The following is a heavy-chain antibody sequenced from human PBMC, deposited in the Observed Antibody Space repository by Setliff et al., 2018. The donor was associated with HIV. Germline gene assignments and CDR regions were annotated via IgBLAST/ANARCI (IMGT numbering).Heavy chain of an antibody. CDR1: GYTFTSYD. J-gene: IGHJ6*02. V-gene: IGHV1-8*01. D-gene: IGHD5-12*01. CDR2: MNPESGNT. Sequence: ASVKVSCKASGYTFTSYDINWVRQATGQGLEWMGWMNPESGNTGYAQKFQGGVTMTRNTSISTAYMELSSLRSEDTAVYYCASVPMEYSGYNSDSGSYYWYHGMDVWGQGTTVTVSS. CDR3: ASVPMEYSGYNSDSGSYYWYHGMDV.